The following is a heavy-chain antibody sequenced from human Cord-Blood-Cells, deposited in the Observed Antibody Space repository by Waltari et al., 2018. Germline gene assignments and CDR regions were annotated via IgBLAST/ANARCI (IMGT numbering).Heavy chain of an antibody. CDR2: INPNSGGT. J-gene: IGHJ6*02. CDR3: ARGYSSSYYYYVMDV. V-gene: IGHV1-2*02. Sequence: QVQLVQSGAEVKKPGASVKVSCKASGYTFTGYYMHWVRQAPGQGLEWMGWINPNSGGTNYAQKFQGRVTMTRDTSISTAYMELSRLRSDDTAVYYCARGYSSSYYYYVMDVWGQGTTVTVSS. CDR1: GYTFTGYY. D-gene: IGHD6-6*01.